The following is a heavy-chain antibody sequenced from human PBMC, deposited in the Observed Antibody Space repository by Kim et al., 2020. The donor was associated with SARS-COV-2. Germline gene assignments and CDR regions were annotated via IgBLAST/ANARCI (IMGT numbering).Heavy chain of an antibody. D-gene: IGHD7-27*01. CDR3: AKHQLGKRGWYFDL. Sequence: GGSLRLSCAASGFTFSSYAMSWVRQAPGKGLEWVSVIYSGGSSTYYADSVKGRFTISRDNSKNTLYLQMNSLRAEDTAVYYCAKHQLGKRGWYFDLWGRGTLVTVSS. CDR2: IYSGGSST. V-gene: IGHV3-23*03. CDR1: GFTFSSYA. J-gene: IGHJ2*01.